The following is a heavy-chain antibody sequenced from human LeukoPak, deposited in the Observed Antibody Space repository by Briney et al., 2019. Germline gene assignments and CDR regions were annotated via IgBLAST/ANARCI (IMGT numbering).Heavy chain of an antibody. Sequence: SLRLSCAASGCTFSSYAMSWVRQPPGKGLDWVSAISSSGGSTYYADSVKGRFTISRDNSKNTLYLQMNSLRAEDTAVYYCAKIGYSSGWYTPPLFDYWGQGTLVTVSS. CDR2: ISSSGGST. V-gene: IGHV3-23*01. CDR1: GCTFSSYA. D-gene: IGHD6-19*01. J-gene: IGHJ4*02. CDR3: AKIGYSSGWYTPPLFDY.